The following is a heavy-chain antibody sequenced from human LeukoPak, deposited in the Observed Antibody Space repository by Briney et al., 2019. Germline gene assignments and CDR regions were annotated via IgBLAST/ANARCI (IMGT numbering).Heavy chain of an antibody. CDR3: ARLSFLGVAHPSY. D-gene: IGHD3-3*01. CDR2: IYHSGST. V-gene: IGHV4-38-2*01. J-gene: IGHJ4*02. CDR1: GYSISSGYY. Sequence: PSETLSLTSAVSGYSISSGYYWGWIRQPPGKGLEWIGSIYHSGSTYYNPSLKSRVTISVDTSKNQFSLKLSSVTAADTAVYYCARLSFLGVAHPSYWGQGTLVTVSS.